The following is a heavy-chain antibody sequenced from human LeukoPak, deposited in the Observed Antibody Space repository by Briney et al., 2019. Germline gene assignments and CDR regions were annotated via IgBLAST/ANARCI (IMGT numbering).Heavy chain of an antibody. CDR2: INPNSGGT. V-gene: IGHV1-2*02. CDR3: ARDLRGEGYY. D-gene: IGHD3-10*01. Sequence: EASVKVSCKASGYTFTGYYMHWVRQAPGQGLEWMGWINPNSGGTNYAQKFQGRVTMTRDTSISTVYMELSSLRSEDTAVYYCARDLRGEGYYWGQGTLVTVSS. J-gene: IGHJ4*02. CDR1: GYTFTGYY.